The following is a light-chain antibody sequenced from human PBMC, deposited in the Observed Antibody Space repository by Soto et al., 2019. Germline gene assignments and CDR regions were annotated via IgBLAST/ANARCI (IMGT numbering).Light chain of an antibody. Sequence: DIQMTQSPSTLPESVGDRVTITCRASQGIGSWLACYPQKPGTAPKVLVYYASTSQSGVPSSFSGSGSGTEFTLTISSRPPDDFASYYYQQYNSYSFGQGTKVEIK. CDR1: QGIGSW. CDR2: YAS. J-gene: IGKJ1*01. V-gene: IGKV1-5*01. CDR3: QQYNSYS.